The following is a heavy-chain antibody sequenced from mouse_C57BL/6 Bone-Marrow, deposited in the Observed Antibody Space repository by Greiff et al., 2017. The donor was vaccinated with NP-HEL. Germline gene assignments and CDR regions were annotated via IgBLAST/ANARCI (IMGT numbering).Heavy chain of an antibody. D-gene: IGHD2-3*01. CDR1: GYTFTDYY. Sequence: EVQLQQSGPVLVKPGASVKMSCKASGYTFTDYYMNWVKQSHGKSLEWIGVINPYNGGTSYNQKFKGKATLTVDKSSSTAYMELNSLTSEDSAVYYCARYGGYFGWFAYWGQGTLVTVSA. CDR3: ARYGGYFGWFAY. CDR2: INPYNGGT. J-gene: IGHJ3*01. V-gene: IGHV1-19*01.